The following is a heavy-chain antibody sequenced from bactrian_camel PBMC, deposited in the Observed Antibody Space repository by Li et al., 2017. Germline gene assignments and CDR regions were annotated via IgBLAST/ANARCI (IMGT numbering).Heavy chain of an antibody. J-gene: IGHJ6*01. CDR2: IYTGGGST. CDR3: AAEPLCLLSGAYVRANGWGVGNFRY. D-gene: IGHD5*01. Sequence: HVQLVESGGGSVQAGGSLSLSCAASRYTYSRNCLAWFRQAPGKEREGVATIYTGGGSTYYAGSVKGRFTISQDNIKAPLYLQMDNLKAEDTALYYCAAEPLCLLSGAYVRANGWGVGNFRYWGQGTQVTVS. CDR1: RYTYSRNC. V-gene: IGHV3S1*01.